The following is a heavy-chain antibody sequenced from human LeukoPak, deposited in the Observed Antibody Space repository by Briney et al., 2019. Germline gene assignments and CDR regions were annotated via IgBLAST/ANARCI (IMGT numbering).Heavy chain of an antibody. Sequence: GVSLRLSYAASGFTFSTYWMTWVRQAPGKGLEWVANIKQDGSENYYVDSVKGRYTISRDNAKNSLYLQMNSLRADDTAVYYCARDQGAAGDYWGQGTLVTVSS. CDR1: GFTFSTYW. D-gene: IGHD6-13*01. CDR3: ARDQGAAGDY. CDR2: IKQDGSEN. V-gene: IGHV3-7*01. J-gene: IGHJ4*02.